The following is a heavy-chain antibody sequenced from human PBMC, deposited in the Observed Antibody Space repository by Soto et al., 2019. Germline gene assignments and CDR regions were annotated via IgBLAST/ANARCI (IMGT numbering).Heavy chain of an antibody. CDR1: GFTFNSFA. CDR2: ISYDGSSK. J-gene: IGHJ4*02. V-gene: IGHV3-30*04. CDR3: ARVGADETWQRRYVFDF. D-gene: IGHD3-16*01. Sequence: QVHLVESGGGVVQPGRSLRLSCAASGFTFNSFAMHWVRQAPGKGLQWVALISYDGSSKYYADSVKGRFTISRDNSKNTLHLQLNSLRPEDTAVYSCARVGADETWQRRYVFDFWGLGTLVTVSS.